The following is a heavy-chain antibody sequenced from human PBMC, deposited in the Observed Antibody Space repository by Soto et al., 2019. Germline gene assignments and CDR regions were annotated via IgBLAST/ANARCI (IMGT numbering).Heavy chain of an antibody. CDR3: ARSFNDWTTYFDY. Sequence: GGSLRLSCAASGFGVTDHYMTWVRQAPGKGLEWVSVLYTGGSAYYGDSVKGRFTISRDSSTNTLYLQMNSLKVGDTAFYFCARSFNDWTTYFDYWSEGTLVTVSS. J-gene: IGHJ4*02. CDR1: GFGVTDHY. CDR2: LYTGGSA. D-gene: IGHD3-9*01. V-gene: IGHV3-53*01.